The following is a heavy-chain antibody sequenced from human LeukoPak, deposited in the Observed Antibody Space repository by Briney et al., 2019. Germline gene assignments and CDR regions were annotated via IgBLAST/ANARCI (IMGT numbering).Heavy chain of an antibody. CDR1: GFTFSSHY. D-gene: IGHD5-12*01. CDR3: ASHSGYDWGVYYYYMDV. J-gene: IGHJ6*03. Sequence: GGSLRLSCAASGFTFSSHYMTWVRQAPGKGLEWVSYISSSSSTIYYADSVKGRFTISRDNAKNSLYLQMNSLRAEDTAVYYCASHSGYDWGVYYYYMDVWGKGTTVTVSS. V-gene: IGHV3-48*04. CDR2: ISSSSSTI.